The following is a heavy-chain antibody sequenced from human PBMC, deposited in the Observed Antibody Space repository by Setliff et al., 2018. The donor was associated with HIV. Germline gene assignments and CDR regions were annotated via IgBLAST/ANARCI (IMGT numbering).Heavy chain of an antibody. J-gene: IGHJ4*02. D-gene: IGHD3-3*01. V-gene: IGHV3-7*04. CDR3: LRERNFWSRSPG. CDR2: IKQDGSEK. CDR1: GFTFSRYW. Sequence: GGSLRLSCTASGFTFSRYWMSWVRQAPGKGLEWVANIKQDGSEKYYVDSVKGRFTIPRDNAKNSLSLQMNSLRAEDTAVYYCLRERNFWSRSPGWGQGTLVTVSS.